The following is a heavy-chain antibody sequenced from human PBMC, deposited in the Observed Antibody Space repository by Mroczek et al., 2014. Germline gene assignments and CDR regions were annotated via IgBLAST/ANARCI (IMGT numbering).Heavy chain of an antibody. D-gene: IGHD3-3*01. CDR1: GFTFSSYA. J-gene: IGHJ6*03. CDR3: AKDGYYDFWSGPRYYYYYMDV. V-gene: IGHV3-23*01. CDR2: ISGSGGST. Sequence: ESGGGLVQPGGSLRLSCAASGFTFSSYAMSWVRQAPGKGLEWVSAISGSGGSTYYADSVKGRFTISRDNSKNTLYLQMNSLRAEDTAVYYCAKDGYYDFWSGPRYYYYYMDVWGKGTTVTVSS.